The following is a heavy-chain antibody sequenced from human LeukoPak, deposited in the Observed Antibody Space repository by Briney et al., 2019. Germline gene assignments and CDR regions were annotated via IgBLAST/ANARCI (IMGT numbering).Heavy chain of an antibody. CDR2: INHSGST. V-gene: IGHV4-34*01. D-gene: IGHD6-19*01. Sequence: PSETLSLTCAVYGGSFSGYYWSWIRQPPGKGLEWIGEINHSGSTNYNPSLKSRVTISVDTSKNQFSLKLSSMTAADTAVYYCARGGSWQWLVSGILFDYWGQGTLVTVSS. CDR3: ARGGSWQWLVSGILFDY. J-gene: IGHJ4*02. CDR1: GGSFSGYY.